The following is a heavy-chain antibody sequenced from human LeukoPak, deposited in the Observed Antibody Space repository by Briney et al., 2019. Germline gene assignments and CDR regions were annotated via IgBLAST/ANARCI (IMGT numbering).Heavy chain of an antibody. CDR1: GGSISSGGYY. CDR3: ARGIAGYCSGGSCYRWFDP. V-gene: IGHV4-31*03. Sequence: SSETLSLTCTVSGGSISSGGYYWSWIRQHPGKGLEWIGYIYYSGSTYYNPSLKSRVTISVDTSKTQFSLKLSSVTAADTAVYYCARGIAGYCSGGSCYRWFDPWGQGTLVTVSS. D-gene: IGHD2-15*01. CDR2: IYYSGST. J-gene: IGHJ5*02.